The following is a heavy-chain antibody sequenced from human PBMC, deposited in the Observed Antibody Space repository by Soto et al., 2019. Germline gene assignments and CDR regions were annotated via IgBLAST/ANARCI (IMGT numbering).Heavy chain of an antibody. CDR1: GGSISSGDYY. D-gene: IGHD3-22*01. CDR2: IYYSGST. Sequence: PSETLSLTCTVSGGSISSGDYYWSWIRHPPGKGLEWIGYIYYSGSTYYNPSLKSRVTISVDTSKNQFSLKLSSVTAADTAVYYCAREAYDSSGYYFDYWGQGTLVTVSS. J-gene: IGHJ4*02. CDR3: AREAYDSSGYYFDY. V-gene: IGHV4-30-4*01.